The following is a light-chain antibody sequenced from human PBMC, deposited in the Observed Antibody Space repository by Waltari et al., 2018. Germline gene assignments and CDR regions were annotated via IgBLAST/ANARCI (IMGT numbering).Light chain of an antibody. V-gene: IGLV3-19*01. CDR3: NSRDSSGNQLV. CDR2: GND. CDR1: SLRSYY. Sequence: SSELTQDPAVSVALGQTVRITCQGDSLRSYYASWYPQKPGQSPVLVMYGNDNRPSGIPGRFAGSSSGNTASLTITGAQAEDEADYYCNSRDSSGNQLVFGGGTKLTVL. J-gene: IGLJ3*02.